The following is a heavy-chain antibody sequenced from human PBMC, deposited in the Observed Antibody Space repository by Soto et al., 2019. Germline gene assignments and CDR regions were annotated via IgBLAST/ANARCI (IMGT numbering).Heavy chain of an antibody. V-gene: IGHV3-53*01. J-gene: IGHJ4*02. Sequence: EVQLVESGGGLIQPGGSLRLSCAASGFTVSSNYMSWVRQAPGKGLEWVSVIYIGGSTYYADSVKGRFTISRDNSKNTLYLQMNSLRAKDTAVYYCARGGYCSRGSCYSLGVFDYWGQGTLVTVSS. CDR2: IYIGGST. D-gene: IGHD2-15*01. CDR3: ARGGYCSRGSCYSLGVFDY. CDR1: GFTVSSNY.